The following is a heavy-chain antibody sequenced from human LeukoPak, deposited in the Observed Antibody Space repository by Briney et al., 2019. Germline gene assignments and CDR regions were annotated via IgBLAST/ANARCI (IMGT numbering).Heavy chain of an antibody. D-gene: IGHD1-1*01. CDR2: FYHSGNT. CDR1: GFSISSGYF. V-gene: IGHV4-38-2*02. J-gene: IGHJ3*02. Sequence: LETLSLTCAVSGFSISSGYFWGWIRQPPGKGVEWIGGFYHSGNTYYHPSLKSRVTISVDTSKNHFSLKLSSVTAADTAVYYCSREVGIATTRDAFDIWGQGTMVTLPS. CDR3: SREVGIATTRDAFDI.